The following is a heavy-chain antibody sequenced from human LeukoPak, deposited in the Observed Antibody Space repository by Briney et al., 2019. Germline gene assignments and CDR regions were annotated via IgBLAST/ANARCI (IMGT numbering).Heavy chain of an antibody. CDR2: ISYDGSSK. V-gene: IGHV3-30*18. D-gene: IGHD6-13*01. CDR1: GFTFRSYG. CDR3: AKARWSAALYYFDY. Sequence: PGGSLRLSCAASGFTFRSYGMHWVRQAPGKGLEWVAVISYDGSSKYYADSVKGRFTISRDNSKKTLYLQMNSLRAEDTAVYYCAKARWSAALYYFDYWGQGTLVTVSS. J-gene: IGHJ4*02.